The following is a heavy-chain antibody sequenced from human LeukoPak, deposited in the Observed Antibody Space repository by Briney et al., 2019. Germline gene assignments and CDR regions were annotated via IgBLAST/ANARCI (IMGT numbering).Heavy chain of an antibody. CDR2: IAHDGTT. Sequence: AETLSLTCGVSGGSIDITNYWRWVRQAPGKRLEWVGEIAHDGTTNYNPSLRSRVAMSFDRANNQFSLSLTSVTAADTAVYYCTREDRPYCPFAYWGGGGLVTVSS. CDR1: GGSIDITNY. J-gene: IGHJ4*02. V-gene: IGHV4-4*02. D-gene: IGHD1-26*01. CDR3: TREDRPYCPFAY.